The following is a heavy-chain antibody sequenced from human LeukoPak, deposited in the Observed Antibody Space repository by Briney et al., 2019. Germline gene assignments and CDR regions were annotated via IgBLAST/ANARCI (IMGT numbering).Heavy chain of an antibody. Sequence: SETLSLTCTVSGGSISSGGYYWSWIRQHPGKGLEWIGYIYYSGSTYYNPSLKSRVTISVDTSKNQFSLKLSSVTAADTAVYYCARELYRRADYYYGMDVWGQGTTVTVSS. D-gene: IGHD2-15*01. CDR3: ARELYRRADYYYGMDV. J-gene: IGHJ6*02. V-gene: IGHV4-31*03. CDR1: GGSISSGGYY. CDR2: IYYSGST.